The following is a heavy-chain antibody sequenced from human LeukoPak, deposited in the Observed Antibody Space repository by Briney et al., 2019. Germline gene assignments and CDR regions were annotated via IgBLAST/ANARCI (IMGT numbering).Heavy chain of an antibody. CDR2: IYYSGST. D-gene: IGHD2-15*01. J-gene: IGHJ6*03. CDR3: ARVGCSGGSCYGNYYYYMDV. V-gene: IGHV4-61*01. CDR1: GDFISSSSYY. Sequence: SETLSLTCTVSGDFISSSSYYWSWIRQPPGKGLEWIGYIYYSGSTNYNPSLKSRVTISVDTSKNQFSLKLSSVTAADTAVYYCARVGCSGGSCYGNYYYYMDVWGKGTTVTISS.